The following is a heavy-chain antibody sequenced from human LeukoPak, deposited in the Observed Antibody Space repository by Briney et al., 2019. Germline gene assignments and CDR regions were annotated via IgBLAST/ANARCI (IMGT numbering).Heavy chain of an antibody. CDR3: AKGGYSGSSHFDY. D-gene: IGHD5-12*01. J-gene: IGHJ4*02. CDR2: ISYDGSNK. V-gene: IGHV3-30*18. CDR1: GFTYSSYG. Sequence: GGSLRLSCAASGFTYSSYGMHWVRQAPGKGLEWVAVISYDGSNKYYADSVKGRFTISRDNSKNTLYLQMNSLRAEDTAVYYCAKGGYSGSSHFDYWGQGTLVTVSS.